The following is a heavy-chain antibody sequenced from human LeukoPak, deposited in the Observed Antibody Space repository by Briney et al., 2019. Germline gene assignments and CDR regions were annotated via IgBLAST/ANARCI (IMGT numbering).Heavy chain of an antibody. CDR2: IRYDGSNK. J-gene: IGHJ3*02. CDR3: AKTTIVGVTVDSFDI. CDR1: GFTFGNYA. V-gene: IGHV3-30*02. D-gene: IGHD1-26*01. Sequence: GGSLRLSCAASGFTFGNYAMHWVRQAPGKGLEWVAFIRYDGSNKYYADSVKGRFTISRDNSKNTLYLQMNSLRAEDTAVYYCAKTTIVGVTVDSFDIWGQGTMVTVSS.